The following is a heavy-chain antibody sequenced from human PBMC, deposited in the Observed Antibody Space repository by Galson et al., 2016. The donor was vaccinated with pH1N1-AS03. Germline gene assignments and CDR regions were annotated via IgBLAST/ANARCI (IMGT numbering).Heavy chain of an antibody. Sequence: SLRLSCAASGFTFTTYWMHWVRQAPGGGLVWVSSINNEGTSTRGTDSVKGRFFISRDNAKNTVYLQMNSLRAEDTAVYYCARQDSSGYFHGLDVWGLGTTVTVSS. CDR1: GFTFTTYW. D-gene: IGHD3-22*01. J-gene: IGHJ3*01. CDR2: INNEGTST. V-gene: IGHV3-74*01. CDR3: ARQDSSGYFHGLDV.